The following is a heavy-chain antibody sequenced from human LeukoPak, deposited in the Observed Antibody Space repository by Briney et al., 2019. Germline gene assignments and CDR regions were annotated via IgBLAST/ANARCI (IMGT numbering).Heavy chain of an antibody. V-gene: IGHV1-69*05. CDR3: AREMEQWLVQGEFDY. Sequence: SVKVSCKASGGTFSSYAISWVRQAPGQGLEWMGRIIPIFGTANYAQKFQGRVAITTDESTSTAYMELSSLRSEDTAVYYCAREMEQWLVQGEFDYWGQGTLVTVSS. CDR2: IIPIFGTA. CDR1: GGTFSSYA. D-gene: IGHD6-19*01. J-gene: IGHJ4*02.